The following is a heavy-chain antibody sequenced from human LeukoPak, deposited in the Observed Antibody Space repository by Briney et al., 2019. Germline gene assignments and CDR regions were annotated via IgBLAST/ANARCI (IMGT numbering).Heavy chain of an antibody. CDR3: ARERPSKCYFDY. CDR1: GYTFTSYY. V-gene: IGHV1-46*01. J-gene: IGHJ4*02. CDR2: INPSGGST. Sequence: ASVKVSCKASGYTFTSYYMHWVRQAPGQGLEWMGIINPSGGSTSYAQKFQGRVTMTRDTSTSTVYMELSSLVSEDTAVYYCARERPSKCYFDYWGQGTLVTVSS.